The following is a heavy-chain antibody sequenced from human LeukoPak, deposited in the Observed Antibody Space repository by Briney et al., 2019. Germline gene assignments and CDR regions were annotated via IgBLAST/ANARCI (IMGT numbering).Heavy chain of an antibody. V-gene: IGHV3-21*01. Sequence: KTGGSLRLSCAASGFTFSSYSMNWVRQAPGKGLEWVSSISSSSSYIYYADSVKGRFTISRDNAKNSLYLQMYSLRAEDTAVYYCARSPGTATRTYYFDYWGQGTLVTVSS. J-gene: IGHJ4*02. CDR3: ARSPGTATRTYYFDY. D-gene: IGHD2-21*02. CDR2: ISSSSSYI. CDR1: GFTFSSYS.